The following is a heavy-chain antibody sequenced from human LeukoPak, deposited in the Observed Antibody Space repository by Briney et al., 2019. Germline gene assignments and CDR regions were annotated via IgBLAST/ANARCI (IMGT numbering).Heavy chain of an antibody. J-gene: IGHJ5*02. Sequence: GGSLRLSCAASGFSFISYSMNWVRQAPGKGLEWVSSISSSSDDIYHADSVKGRCTISRDNPKKSLYLQMNSLRAEDTAVYYCARGATTTRFGRFDPWGQGTLVIVSS. CDR2: ISSSSDDI. CDR3: ARGATTTRFGRFDP. CDR1: GFSFISYS. V-gene: IGHV3-21*01. D-gene: IGHD4-17*01.